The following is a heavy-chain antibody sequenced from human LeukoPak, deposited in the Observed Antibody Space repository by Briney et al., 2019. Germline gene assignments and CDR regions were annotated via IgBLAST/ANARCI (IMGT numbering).Heavy chain of an antibody. V-gene: IGHV1-24*01. CDR3: ATGRWAGTEYYMDV. D-gene: IGHD6-19*01. CDR2: FDPEDGET. Sequence: ASAKVSCKVSGYTLTELSMHWVRQAPGKGLEWMGGFDPEDGETIYAQKFQGRVTMTEDTSTDTAYMELSSLRSEDTAVYYCATGRWAGTEYYMDVWGKGTTVTVSS. J-gene: IGHJ6*03. CDR1: GYTLTELS.